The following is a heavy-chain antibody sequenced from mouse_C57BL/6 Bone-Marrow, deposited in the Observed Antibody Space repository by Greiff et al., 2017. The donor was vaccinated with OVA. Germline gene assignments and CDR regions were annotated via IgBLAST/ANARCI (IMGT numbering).Heavy chain of an antibody. CDR3: ARRAPYWYFDV. Sequence: EVKLMESGGDLVKPGGSLKLSCAASGFTFSSYGMSWFRQTPDKRLEWVATISSGGSYTYYPDSVKGRFTISRDNAKNTLYLQMSSLKSEDTAMYYCARRAPYWYFDVWGTGTTVTVSS. D-gene: IGHD3-1*01. V-gene: IGHV5-6*02. J-gene: IGHJ1*03. CDR1: GFTFSSYG. CDR2: ISSGGSYT.